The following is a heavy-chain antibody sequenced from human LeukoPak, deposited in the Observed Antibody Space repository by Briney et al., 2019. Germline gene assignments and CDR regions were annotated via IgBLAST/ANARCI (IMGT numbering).Heavy chain of an antibody. CDR3: AREDTMQDKSIDY. J-gene: IGHJ4*02. CDR2: ISSSGSTI. Sequence: PGGSLRLSCAASGFTFSDYYMSWIRQAPGKGLEWVSYISSSGSTIYYADSVKGRFTISRDNAKNSLYLQMNSLRAEDTAVYYCAREDTMQDKSIDYWGQGTLVTVSS. V-gene: IGHV3-11*04. CDR1: GFTFSDYY. D-gene: IGHD5-18*01.